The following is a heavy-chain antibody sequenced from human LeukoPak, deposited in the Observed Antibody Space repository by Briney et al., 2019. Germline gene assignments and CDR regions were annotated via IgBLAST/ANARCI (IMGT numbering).Heavy chain of an antibody. Sequence: SVKVSCKASGGTFSSYAISWVRQAPGQGLEWMGGIIPIFGTANYAQKFQGRVTITADESTSTAYMELSSLRSEDTAVCYCARSMSEAFDIWGQGTMVTVSS. CDR1: GGTFSSYA. J-gene: IGHJ3*02. CDR2: IIPIFGTA. CDR3: ARSMSEAFDI. V-gene: IGHV1-69*13. D-gene: IGHD2/OR15-2a*01.